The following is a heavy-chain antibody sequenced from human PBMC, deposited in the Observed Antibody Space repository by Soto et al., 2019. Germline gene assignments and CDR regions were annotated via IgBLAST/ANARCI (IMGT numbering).Heavy chain of an antibody. Sequence: QLLESGPGLVKPSETLSLTCTVSGGSISSSSYYWGWIRQPPGKGLEWIGSIYYSGSTYYNPSLKSRVTISVDTSKNQFSLKLSSVTAADTAVYYCARLFYDFWSGYLSGWFDPWGQGTLVTVSS. CDR2: IYYSGST. CDR1: GGSISSSSYY. V-gene: IGHV4-39*01. CDR3: ARLFYDFWSGYLSGWFDP. J-gene: IGHJ5*02. D-gene: IGHD3-3*01.